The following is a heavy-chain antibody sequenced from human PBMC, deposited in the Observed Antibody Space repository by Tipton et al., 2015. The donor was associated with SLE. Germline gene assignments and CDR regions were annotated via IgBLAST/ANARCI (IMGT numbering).Heavy chain of an antibody. CDR3: ARRTSDSSGYYYADY. D-gene: IGHD3-22*01. J-gene: IGHJ4*02. CDR2: IFYTGST. V-gene: IGHV4-39*07. CDR1: GGSISSSCYY. Sequence: TLSLTCTVSGGSISSSCYYWGWIRQPPGKGLDWIGSIFYTGSTYYHPSLQSRVTISLDTSKNQFSLKLTSVTAADTAVYYCARRTSDSSGYYYADYWGQGTLVTVSS.